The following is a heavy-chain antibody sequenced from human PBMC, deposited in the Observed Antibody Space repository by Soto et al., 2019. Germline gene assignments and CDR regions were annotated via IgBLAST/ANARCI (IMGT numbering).Heavy chain of an antibody. D-gene: IGHD2-15*01. J-gene: IGHJ6*02. CDR3: ARHEVAAATDRLYGVDV. CDR2: IDPSDSYT. V-gene: IGHV5-10-1*01. Sequence: GESLKISCKGSGYNYTNYWINWVRQVPGKGLEWMGRIDPSDSYTNYSPSFQGHVTISVDKSISTAYLQWSSLKASDTAIYYCARHEVAAATDRLYGVDVWDQGTTVTVSS. CDR1: GYNYTNYW.